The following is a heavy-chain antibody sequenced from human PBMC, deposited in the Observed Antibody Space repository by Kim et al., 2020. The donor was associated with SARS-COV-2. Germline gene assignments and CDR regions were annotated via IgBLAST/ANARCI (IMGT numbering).Heavy chain of an antibody. CDR1: GGTFRSSG. CDR2: IIPILDVP. Sequence: SVKVSCKASGGTFRSSGISWVRQTPGQGLEWMGRIIPILDVPNYAQKFQGRVTITADKSTSTASMELNSLRPEDTAVYYCASSGVRSTNWGEYWGQGT. V-gene: IGHV1-69*04. CDR3: ASSGVRSTNWGEY. J-gene: IGHJ4*02. D-gene: IGHD7-27*01.